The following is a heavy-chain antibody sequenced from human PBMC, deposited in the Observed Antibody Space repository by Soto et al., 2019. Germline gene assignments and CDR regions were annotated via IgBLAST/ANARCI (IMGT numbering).Heavy chain of an antibody. CDR3: AKDRVDYGDYVLR. V-gene: IGHV3-30*18. J-gene: IGHJ4*02. Sequence: GGSLRLSCVASGFTFSSYAMHWVRQAPGKGLEWVAVISYDGSNKYYADSVKGRFTISRDNSKNTLYLQMNSLRAEDTAVYYCAKDRVDYGDYVLRWGQGTLVTVSS. D-gene: IGHD4-17*01. CDR1: GFTFSSYA. CDR2: ISYDGSNK.